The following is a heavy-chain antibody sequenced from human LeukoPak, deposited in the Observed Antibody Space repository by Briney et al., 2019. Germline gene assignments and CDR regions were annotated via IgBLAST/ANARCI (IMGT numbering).Heavy chain of an antibody. V-gene: IGHV4-59*01. D-gene: IGHD3-22*01. Sequence: PSETLSLTCSVSGGSISIYYWSWIRQPPGKGLEWIGYVYNSGSTDYNPSLKSRVTISVDTSKNQFSLKVNSVTASDTAVYYCARARKDSSGYYYLYYYYGMDVWGQGTTVTVSS. CDR1: GGSISIYY. CDR3: ARARKDSSGYYYLYYYYGMDV. CDR2: VYNSGST. J-gene: IGHJ6*02.